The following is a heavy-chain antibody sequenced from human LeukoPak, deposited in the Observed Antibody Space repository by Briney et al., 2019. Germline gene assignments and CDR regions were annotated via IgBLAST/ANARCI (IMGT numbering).Heavy chain of an antibody. D-gene: IGHD3-22*01. J-gene: IGHJ3*02. Sequence: GRSLRLSCAASGFTFSSHGMHWGRQAPGKGLEWVAVIWYDGSNKYYADSVKSRFTISRDNSKNTLYLPVNSLRAEDTAVYYCARDKSNPGPVVVITSRAADAFDIWGQGTMVTVSS. CDR2: IWYDGSNK. CDR3: ARDKSNPGPVVVITSRAADAFDI. V-gene: IGHV3-33*01. CDR1: GFTFSSHG.